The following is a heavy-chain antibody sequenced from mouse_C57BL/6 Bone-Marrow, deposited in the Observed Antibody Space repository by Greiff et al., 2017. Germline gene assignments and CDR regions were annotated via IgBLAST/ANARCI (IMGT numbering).Heavy chain of an antibody. Sequence: QVQLQQSGAELVRPGTSVKVSCKASGYAFINYLIEWVKQRPGQGLEWIGVINPGSGGTNYNEKFKGKATLTADKSSSTAYMQLSSLTSEDSAVYFCARKRYGSSPYYFDYWGQGTTLTVSS. D-gene: IGHD1-1*01. CDR3: ARKRYGSSPYYFDY. CDR1: GYAFINYL. J-gene: IGHJ2*01. V-gene: IGHV1-54*01. CDR2: INPGSGGT.